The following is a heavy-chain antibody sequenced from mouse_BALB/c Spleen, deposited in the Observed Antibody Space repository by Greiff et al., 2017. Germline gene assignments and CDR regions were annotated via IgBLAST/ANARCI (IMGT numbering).Heavy chain of an antibody. CDR3: ARVKGVIDY. CDR2: IRNKANGYTT. CDR1: GFTFTDYY. J-gene: IGHJ2*01. Sequence: EVKVVESGGGLVQPGGSLRLSCATSGFTFTDYYMSWVRQPPGKALEWLGFIRNKANGYTTEYSASVKGRFTISRDNSQSILYLQMNTLRSEDSATYYCARVKGVIDYWGQGTTLTVSS. D-gene: IGHD2-1*01. V-gene: IGHV7-3*02.